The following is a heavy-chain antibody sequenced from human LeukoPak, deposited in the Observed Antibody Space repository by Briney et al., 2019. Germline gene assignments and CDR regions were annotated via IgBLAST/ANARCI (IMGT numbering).Heavy chain of an antibody. J-gene: IGHJ4*02. Sequence: GGSLRLSCAASGFTFSSYGMHWVRQAPGKGLEWVAVISYDGSNKYYADSVKGRFTISRDNSKNTLYLQMTSLRADDTAVYYCARDRVSGSAVYYFDYWGQGTLVTVSS. CDR2: ISYDGSNK. D-gene: IGHD1-1*01. V-gene: IGHV3-30*03. CDR1: GFTFSSYG. CDR3: ARDRVSGSAVYYFDY.